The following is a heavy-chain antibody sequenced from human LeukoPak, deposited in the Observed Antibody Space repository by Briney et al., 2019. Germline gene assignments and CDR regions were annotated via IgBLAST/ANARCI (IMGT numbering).Heavy chain of an antibody. Sequence: GASVKVSCKASGYTFSSYGISWVRQAPGQGLEWMGWISAYNGNTNYAQKLQGRVTMTTDTSTSTAYMELRSLRSEDTAVYYCARAAGYGSGSCYTNWFDPWGQGTLVTVSS. J-gene: IGHJ5*02. D-gene: IGHD3-10*01. CDR2: ISAYNGNT. CDR1: GYTFSSYG. CDR3: ARAAGYGSGSCYTNWFDP. V-gene: IGHV1-18*01.